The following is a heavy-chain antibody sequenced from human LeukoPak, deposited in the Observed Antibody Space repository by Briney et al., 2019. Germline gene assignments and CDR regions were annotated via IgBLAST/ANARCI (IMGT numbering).Heavy chain of an antibody. Sequence: ASVKVSCKASGYTFTGYYMHWVRQAPGQGLEWMGWINPNSGGTNYAQEFQGRVTMTRDTSISPAYRELSRLRSDDPAVYYCARVGRRITIFGVSKGAFDPWGQGTLVTVSS. CDR2: INPNSGGT. CDR3: ARVGRRITIFGVSKGAFDP. J-gene: IGHJ5*02. CDR1: GYTFTGYY. V-gene: IGHV1-2*02. D-gene: IGHD3-3*01.